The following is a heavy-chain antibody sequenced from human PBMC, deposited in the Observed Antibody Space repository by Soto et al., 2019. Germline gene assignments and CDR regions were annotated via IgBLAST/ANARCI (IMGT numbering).Heavy chain of an antibody. V-gene: IGHV3-23*01. CDR2: INPSGGS. Sequence: SLRLSCAASGFSFGTYDMSWVRQAPGKGLEWVSTINPSGGSDHADSVKGRFTISRDNSKNTLYLQMNLLRAEDTAVYYCAHRTGFDYWGRGTLVTVSS. CDR1: GFSFGTYD. J-gene: IGHJ4*02. D-gene: IGHD1-1*01. CDR3: AHRTGFDY.